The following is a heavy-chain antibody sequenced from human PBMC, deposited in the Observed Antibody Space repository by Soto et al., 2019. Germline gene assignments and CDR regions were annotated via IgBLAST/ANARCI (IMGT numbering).Heavy chain of an antibody. V-gene: IGHV1-46*01. CDR3: ARDKSPFQQLVAYFDY. Sequence: QVQLVQSGAEVKKPGASVKVSCKASGYTFTSYDMHWVRQAPGQGLEWMGIINPSGGSTSYAQKFQGRVTMTRDTSTSTVYMELSSLRSEDTAEYYCARDKSPFQQLVAYFDYWGQGTLVTVSS. J-gene: IGHJ4*02. D-gene: IGHD6-13*01. CDR1: GYTFTSYD. CDR2: INPSGGST.